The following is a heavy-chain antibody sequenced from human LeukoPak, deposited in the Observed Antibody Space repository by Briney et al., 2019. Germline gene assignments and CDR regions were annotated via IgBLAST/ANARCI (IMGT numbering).Heavy chain of an antibody. Sequence: GGSLRLSCAASGFTFDDYGMGWVRQAPGKGLEWVSGINWNGGSTGYADSVKGRFTISRDNAKNSLYLQMNSLRAEDTALYYCARAGGGSYYDAFDIWGQGTMVTVSS. V-gene: IGHV3-20*04. CDR3: ARAGGGSYYDAFDI. CDR2: INWNGGST. J-gene: IGHJ3*02. D-gene: IGHD1-26*01. CDR1: GFTFDDYG.